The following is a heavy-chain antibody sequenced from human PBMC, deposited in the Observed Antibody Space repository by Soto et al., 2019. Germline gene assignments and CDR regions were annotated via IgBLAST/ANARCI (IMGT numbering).Heavy chain of an antibody. Sequence: QVQLQESGPGLVKPSETLSLTCTVSGASLSAYSWAWIRQPPGKALEWVGFTYHSGTTYYNPSLKSRVTISIDTSNNQFSLRVTSVSAADTAVYFCATMWGPEIWGLQALDNWGQGAMVTVSS. J-gene: IGHJ3*02. CDR3: ATMWGPEIWGLQALDN. D-gene: IGHD3-16*01. CDR2: TYHSGTT. V-gene: IGHV4-59*01. CDR1: GASLSAYS.